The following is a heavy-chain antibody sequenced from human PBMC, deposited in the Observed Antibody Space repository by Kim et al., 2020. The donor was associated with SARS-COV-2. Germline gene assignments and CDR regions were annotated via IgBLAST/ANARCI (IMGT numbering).Heavy chain of an antibody. D-gene: IGHD2-2*01. CDR2: INQGGSET. Sequence: GGSLRLSCAVSGFPFTWYWMSWVRQAPGKGLEWVANINQGGSETYYVDSVKGRFTISRDNAKNSLYLQMNSLRDDDTAVYYCAREPHSTDWPYYFDGWGQGILVTIAS. CDR1: GFPFTWYW. V-gene: IGHV3-7*04. J-gene: IGHJ4*02. CDR3: AREPHSTDWPYYFDG.